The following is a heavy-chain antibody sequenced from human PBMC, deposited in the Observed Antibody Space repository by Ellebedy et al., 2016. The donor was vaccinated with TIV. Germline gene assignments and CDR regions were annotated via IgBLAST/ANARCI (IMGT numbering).Heavy chain of an antibody. CDR3: ARVSTSCYTS. Sequence: GESLKISXAASGFTFSSYSMNWVRQAPGKGLEWVPSISSSSSYIYYADSVKGRFTISRDNAKNSLYLQMNSLRAEDTAVYYCARVSTSCYTSWGQGTLVTVSS. CDR2: ISSSSSYI. V-gene: IGHV3-21*01. D-gene: IGHD2-2*02. J-gene: IGHJ4*02. CDR1: GFTFSSYS.